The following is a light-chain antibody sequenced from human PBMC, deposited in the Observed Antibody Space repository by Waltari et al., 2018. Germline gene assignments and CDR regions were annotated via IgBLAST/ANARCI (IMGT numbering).Light chain of an antibody. CDR3: CSYAGSSTWV. CDR1: SSDVGSYNL. V-gene: IGLV2-23*02. Sequence: QSALTQPASVSGSPGQSITSSCTGTSSDVGSYNLAPWYQQPPGKAPKLMIYEVSKRPSGVSNRFSGSKSGNTASLTISGLQAEDEADYYCCSYAGSSTWVFGGGTKLTVL. CDR2: EVS. J-gene: IGLJ3*02.